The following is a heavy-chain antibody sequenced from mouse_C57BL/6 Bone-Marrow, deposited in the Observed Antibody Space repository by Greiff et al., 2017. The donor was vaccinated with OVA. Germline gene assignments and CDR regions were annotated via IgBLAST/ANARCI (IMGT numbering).Heavy chain of an antibody. J-gene: IGHJ3*01. V-gene: IGHV1-81*01. CDR1: GYTFTSYG. CDR3: ATELWAWFAY. Sequence: VQLQQSGAELARPGASVKLSCKASGYTFTSYGISWVKQRTGQGLEWTGEIYPRSGNTYYNEKFKGKATLTADKSSSTAYMELRSLTSEDSAVYFCATELWAWFAYWGQGTLVTVSA. CDR2: IYPRSGNT.